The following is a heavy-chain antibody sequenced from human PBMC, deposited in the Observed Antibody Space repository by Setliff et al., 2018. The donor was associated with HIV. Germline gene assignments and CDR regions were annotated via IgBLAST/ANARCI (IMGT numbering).Heavy chain of an antibody. CDR3: ASPYENNSGPDY. CDR1: GYNFMDYY. Sequence: ASVKVSCKASGYNFMDYYIYWVRQAPGKGLEWMGWINPNSGDNNYAQNFLGRVTMTRDTSISTAYMDLSGLTYVDTAVYYCASPYENNSGPDYWGQGTPVTVSS. J-gene: IGHJ4*02. CDR2: INPNSGDN. V-gene: IGHV1-2*02. D-gene: IGHD7-27*01.